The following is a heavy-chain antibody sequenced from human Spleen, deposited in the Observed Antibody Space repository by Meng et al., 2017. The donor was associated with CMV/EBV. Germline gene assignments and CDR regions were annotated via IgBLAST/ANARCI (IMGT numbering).Heavy chain of an antibody. J-gene: IGHJ2*01. CDR2: INYRGST. CDR3: ARDGEVAVALTGYFDL. Sequence: GSIRSNSYKWGGIRQTPGKGLEWIGSINYRGSTYYNTSLKSRATISIDTSKNQFSLKLTSVTAADTAVYYCARDGEVAVALTGYFDLWGRGTLVTVSS. V-gene: IGHV4-39*07. D-gene: IGHD6-13*01. CDR1: GSIRSNSYK.